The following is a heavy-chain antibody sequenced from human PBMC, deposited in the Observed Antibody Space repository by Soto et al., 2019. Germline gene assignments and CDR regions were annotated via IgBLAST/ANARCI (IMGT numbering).Heavy chain of an antibody. V-gene: IGHV4-61*08. CDR2: ISYSGST. CDR3: ARADPDASVGY. D-gene: IGHD2-15*01. CDR1: GGSISSGDYY. J-gene: IGHJ4*02. Sequence: SETLSLTCTVSGGSISSGDYYWSWLRQSPGRGLEWIGYISYSGSTYYNPSLKSRVTISADTSKNQFSLRMNSMIAADTAVYYCARADPDASVGYWGQGTLVTVSS.